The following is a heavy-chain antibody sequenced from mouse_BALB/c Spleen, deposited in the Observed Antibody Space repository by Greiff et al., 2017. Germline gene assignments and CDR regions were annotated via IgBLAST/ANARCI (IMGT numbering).Heavy chain of an antibody. CDR3: TNDGYYPFAY. D-gene: IGHD2-3*01. J-gene: IGHJ3*01. V-gene: IGHV1S22*01. CDR1: GYTFTSYW. Sequence: LQQPGSELVRPGASVKLSCKASGYTFTSYWMHWVKQRHGQGLEWIGNIYPGSGSTNYDEKFKSKGTLTVDTSSSTAYMHLSSLTSEDSAVYYCTNDGYYPFAYWGEGSLVTVSA. CDR2: IYPGSGST.